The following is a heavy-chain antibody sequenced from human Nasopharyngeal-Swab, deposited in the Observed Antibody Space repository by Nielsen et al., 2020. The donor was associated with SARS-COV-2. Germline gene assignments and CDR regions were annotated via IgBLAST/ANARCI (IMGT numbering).Heavy chain of an antibody. J-gene: IGHJ6*02. CDR3: AKKWSPFILTWGMDV. CDR2: ISYEGSKK. CDR1: GFSFNNYG. Sequence: LTISCAASGFSFNNYGIHWVRQAPGKGLEWVAVISYEGSKKYYVDSVEGRFTISKDNSKNMVYLQMNSLRTEDTAVYYCAKKWSPFILTWGMDVWGQGTTVTVSS. V-gene: IGHV3-30*18. D-gene: IGHD3-9*01.